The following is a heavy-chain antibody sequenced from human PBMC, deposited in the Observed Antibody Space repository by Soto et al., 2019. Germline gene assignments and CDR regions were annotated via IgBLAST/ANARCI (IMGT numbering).Heavy chain of an antibody. Sequence: QVQLVQSGAEVKKPGSSVKVSCKASGGTFSSYAISWLRQAPGQGLEWMGGIIPIFGTANYAQKFQGRVTITADESTSTAYMELSSLRSEDTAVYYCARDQHYYDSSGYYLDYWGQGTLVTVSS. D-gene: IGHD3-22*01. CDR1: GGTFSSYA. J-gene: IGHJ4*02. CDR3: ARDQHYYDSSGYYLDY. CDR2: IIPIFGTA. V-gene: IGHV1-69*01.